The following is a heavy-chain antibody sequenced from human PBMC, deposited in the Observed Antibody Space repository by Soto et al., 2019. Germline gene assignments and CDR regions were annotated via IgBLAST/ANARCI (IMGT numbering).Heavy chain of an antibody. D-gene: IGHD4-17*01. Sequence: ASVKVSCKASGYTFTSYGISWVRQAPGQGLEWMGWISAYNGNTNYAQKIQGRVTMTTDTSTSTAYMELRSLRSDDTAVYYCPRGLGSTVNIRVRFYAFDIWGQGTMVTVSS. V-gene: IGHV1-18*04. J-gene: IGHJ3*02. CDR1: GYTFTSYG. CDR2: ISAYNGNT. CDR3: PRGLGSTVNIRVRFYAFDI.